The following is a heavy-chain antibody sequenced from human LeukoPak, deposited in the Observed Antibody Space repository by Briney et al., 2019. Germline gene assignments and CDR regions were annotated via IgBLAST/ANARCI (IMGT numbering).Heavy chain of an antibody. CDR3: AKDRIKDGYNDY. V-gene: IGHV3-74*01. CDR1: GLTFSSHW. J-gene: IGHJ4*02. CDR2: ITNDGSST. Sequence: GGSLRLSCAASGLTFSSHWMHWVRQAPGKGLVWVSRITNDGSSTTYADSVKGRFTISRDNSKNMLYLQMNSLRAEDTAVYYCAKDRIKDGYNDYWGQGILVTVSS. D-gene: IGHD5-24*01.